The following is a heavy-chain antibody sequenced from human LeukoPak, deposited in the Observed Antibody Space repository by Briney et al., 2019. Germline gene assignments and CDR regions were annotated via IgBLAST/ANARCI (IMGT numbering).Heavy chain of an antibody. CDR1: GYTFTGYY. CDR3: ARGGDYDFLTGYYRPDNWFDP. CDR2: INPNNGGT. J-gene: IGHJ5*02. Sequence: ASVKVSCKASGYTFTGYYIHWVRQAPGQGLEWMGWINPNNGGTNYAQKFQGRVTMTRDTSISTAYMELSRLRSDDTAVYYCARGGDYDFLTGYYRPDNWFDPWGQGTLVTVSS. V-gene: IGHV1-2*02. D-gene: IGHD3-9*01.